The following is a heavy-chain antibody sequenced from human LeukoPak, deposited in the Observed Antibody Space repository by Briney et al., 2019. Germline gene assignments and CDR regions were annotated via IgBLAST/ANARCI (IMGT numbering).Heavy chain of an antibody. V-gene: IGHV1-46*01. J-gene: IGHJ5*02. CDR1: GYTFTSYY. CDR2: IGGST. CDR3: ATAKGYSSSSGYCSGGSCYPVGWFDP. Sequence: ASVKVSCKASGYTFTSYYIHWVRQAPGQGLEWMGIIGGSTNYAQKFQGRVTMTEDTSTDTAYMELSSLRSEDTAVYYCATAKGYSSSSGYCSGGSCYPVGWFDPWGQGTLVTVSS. D-gene: IGHD2-15*01.